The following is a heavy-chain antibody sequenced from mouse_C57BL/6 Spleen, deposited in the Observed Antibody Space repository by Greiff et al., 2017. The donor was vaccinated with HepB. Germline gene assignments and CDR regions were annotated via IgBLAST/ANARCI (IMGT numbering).Heavy chain of an antibody. Sequence: VQLQESGAELVKPGASVKISCKASDYAFSSYWMNWVKQRPGKGLEWIGQIYPGDGDTNYNGKFKGKATLTADKSSSTAYMQLSSLTSEDSAVYFCARSLDSSGGDFDYWGQGTTLTVSS. V-gene: IGHV1-80*01. CDR2: IYPGDGDT. J-gene: IGHJ2*01. CDR1: DYAFSSYW. D-gene: IGHD3-2*02. CDR3: ARSLDSSGGDFDY.